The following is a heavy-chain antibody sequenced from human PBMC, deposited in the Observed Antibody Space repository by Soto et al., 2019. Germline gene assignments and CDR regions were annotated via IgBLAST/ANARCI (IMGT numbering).Heavy chain of an antibody. CDR3: VYSISGDFDY. V-gene: IGHV3-21*01. Sequence: PGGSLRLSCAASGFTFSSYSMNWVRQAPGKGLEWVSSISGSSSYIYYADSVKGRFTISRDNAKNSLYLQMNSLRAEDTAVYYCVYSISGDFDYWGQGTLVTVS. J-gene: IGHJ4*02. CDR1: GFTFSSYS. D-gene: IGHD6-13*01. CDR2: ISGSSSYI.